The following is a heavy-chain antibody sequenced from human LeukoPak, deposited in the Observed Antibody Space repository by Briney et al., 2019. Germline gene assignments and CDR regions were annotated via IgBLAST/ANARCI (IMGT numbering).Heavy chain of an antibody. CDR2: IYHSGST. V-gene: IGHV4-59*11. CDR3: ARGSYRYCGGDCYSYYFDY. D-gene: IGHD2-21*02. Sequence: PSETLSLTCTVSGGSKTSLYWSWIRQPPGKGLEWIGYIYHSGSTNYNPSLKNRVTTSIGTSKNQFSLKLHSVTAADTAVYYCARGSYRYCGGDCYSYYFDYWGQGILVTVSS. J-gene: IGHJ4*02. CDR1: GGSKTSLY.